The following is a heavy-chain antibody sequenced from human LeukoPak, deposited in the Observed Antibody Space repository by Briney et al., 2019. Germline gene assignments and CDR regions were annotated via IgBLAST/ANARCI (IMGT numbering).Heavy chain of an antibody. Sequence: SETLSLTCTVSGYSISSGYYWGWIRQPPGKGLEWIGSIYHSGSTYYNPSLKSRVTISVDTSKNQFSLKLSSVTAADTAVYYCASGGYSGYDSGYWGQGTLVTVSS. J-gene: IGHJ4*02. CDR1: GYSISSGYY. D-gene: IGHD5-12*01. CDR2: IYHSGST. V-gene: IGHV4-38-2*02. CDR3: ASGGYSGYDSGY.